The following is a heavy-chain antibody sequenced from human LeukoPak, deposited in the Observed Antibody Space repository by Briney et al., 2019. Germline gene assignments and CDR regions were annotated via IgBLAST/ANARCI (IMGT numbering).Heavy chain of an antibody. CDR3: GRVGDGYNDNY. V-gene: IGHV3-66*01. J-gene: IGHJ4*02. Sequence: GGSLRLSCAASGFTVSSDYMGWVRQAQEKGLEWVSLISSGGSTYYADSLKGRFTISRDNSKNTLYLQMNSLRAEDTAVYYCGRVGDGYNDNYWGQGTLVTVSS. CDR1: GFTVSSDY. D-gene: IGHD5-12*01. CDR2: ISSGGST.